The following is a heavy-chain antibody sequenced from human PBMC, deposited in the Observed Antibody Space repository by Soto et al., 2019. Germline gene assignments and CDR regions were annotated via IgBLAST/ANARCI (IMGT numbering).Heavy chain of an antibody. J-gene: IGHJ4*02. D-gene: IGHD6-19*01. CDR1: GYMFSNYA. CDR2: INVYNGNT. CDR3: ATDLSSGWFNY. V-gene: IGHV1-18*01. Sequence: QVQLVQSGGEVKRPGASVKVSCKASGYMFSNYAISWVRQTPGQGLEWMGWINVYNGNTKYAQKFQGRVTMATDTSTNTAYLDLRSLRSDDTAVYFCATDLSSGWFNYWGQGTLVIVSS.